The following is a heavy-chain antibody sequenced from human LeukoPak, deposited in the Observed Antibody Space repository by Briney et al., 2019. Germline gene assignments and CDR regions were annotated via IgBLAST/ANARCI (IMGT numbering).Heavy chain of an antibody. J-gene: IGHJ5*02. Sequence: PGGSLRLSCAASGFTFSSYSMNWVRQAPGRGLEWVSYISSSSSTIYYADSVKGRFTISRDNAKNSLYLQMNSLRAEDTAVYYFARVSYTAPFDPWGQGTLVTVSS. CDR2: ISSSSSTI. V-gene: IGHV3-48*01. CDR3: ARVSYTAPFDP. CDR1: GFTFSSYS. D-gene: IGHD1-1*01.